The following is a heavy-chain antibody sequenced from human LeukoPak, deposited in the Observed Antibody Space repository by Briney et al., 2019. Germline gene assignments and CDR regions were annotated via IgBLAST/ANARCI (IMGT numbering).Heavy chain of an antibody. CDR2: IYYSGST. V-gene: IGHV4-30-4*08. Sequence: SETLSLTCTVSGGSISSGDYYWSWIRHPPGKGLEWIGYIYYSGSTYYNPSLKSQVPISVDTSKNQFSLKLSSVTAADTAVYYCARDRSVSAVGIWGQGTMVTVSS. CDR1: GGSISSGDYY. CDR3: ARDRSVSAVGI. J-gene: IGHJ3*02.